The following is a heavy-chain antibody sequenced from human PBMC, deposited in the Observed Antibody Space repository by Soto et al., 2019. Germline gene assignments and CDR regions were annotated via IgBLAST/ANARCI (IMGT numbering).Heavy chain of an antibody. J-gene: IGHJ2*01. D-gene: IGHD3-22*01. CDR2: IIPVFGTT. V-gene: IGHV1-69*06. CDR1: GGTFSKYA. Sequence: QVQLVQSGAEVKKPGSSVKVSCRASGGTFSKYAISWVRQAPGQGLEWMGNIIPVFGTTNFARKFLGRVTITADKPTGTAYMELSSLRSEDTAVYYCARDYYDGRGYYSWYFALWGRGTLVTVSS. CDR3: ARDYYDGRGYYSWYFAL.